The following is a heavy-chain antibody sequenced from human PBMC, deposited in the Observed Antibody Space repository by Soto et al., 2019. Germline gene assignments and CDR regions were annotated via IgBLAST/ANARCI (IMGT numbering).Heavy chain of an antibody. J-gene: IGHJ5*02. CDR3: ARDRTDVLRFLEWATRVWFDP. CDR2: ISSSSSTI. Sequence: EVQLVESGGGLVQPGGSLRLSCAASGFTFSSYSMNWVRQAPGKGLEWVSYISSSSSTIYYADSVKGRFTISRDNAKNSLYLQMNSLRAEDTAVYYCARDRTDVLRFLEWATRVWFDPWGQGTLVTVSS. CDR1: GFTFSSYS. V-gene: IGHV3-48*01. D-gene: IGHD3-3*01.